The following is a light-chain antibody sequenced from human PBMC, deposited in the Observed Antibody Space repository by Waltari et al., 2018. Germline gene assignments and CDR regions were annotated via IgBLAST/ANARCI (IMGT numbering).Light chain of an antibody. J-gene: IGKJ4*01. Sequence: DIQLTQSPSSLSASVGDRVTITCQASRAINSLAWYQQKPGKVPKVLIYKASTLQTGVPPRFSGSGSGTDFTLTITSLQPEDFATYFCQHGYDMPLTFGGGTKVEIK. CDR3: QHGYDMPLT. CDR1: RAINS. V-gene: IGKV1-9*01. CDR2: KAS.